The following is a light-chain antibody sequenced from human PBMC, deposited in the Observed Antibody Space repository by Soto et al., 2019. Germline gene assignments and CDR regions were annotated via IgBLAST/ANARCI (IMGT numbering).Light chain of an antibody. CDR3: QQHSYSPWT. V-gene: IGKV3D-20*02. CDR2: AVS. J-gene: IGKJ1*01. CDR1: QTISNNY. Sequence: EIVLTQSPGTLTLSPGESAALSCRASQTISNNYLVWYRQKPVQAPRLLIHAVSSRTAGIPDRFSGSGSGTDFALSIARVEVADSAVYYCQQHSYSPWTFGQGTRVEI.